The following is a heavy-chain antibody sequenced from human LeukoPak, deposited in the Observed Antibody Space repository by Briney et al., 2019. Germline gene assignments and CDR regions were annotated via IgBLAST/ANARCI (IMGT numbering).Heavy chain of an antibody. J-gene: IGHJ6*03. CDR3: TRGGYDFWTEAAQKYYYYMDV. Sequence: SETLSLTCTLSGGSISNYYWSGIRQSAGKGLEWIGRIYASGSTNYNPSLTSRVTMSVDTSKNQFSLKLSSVTAADTAVYYCTRGGYDFWTEAAQKYYYYMDVWGKGTTVTVSS. CDR1: GGSISNYY. V-gene: IGHV4-4*07. CDR2: IYASGST. D-gene: IGHD3-3*01.